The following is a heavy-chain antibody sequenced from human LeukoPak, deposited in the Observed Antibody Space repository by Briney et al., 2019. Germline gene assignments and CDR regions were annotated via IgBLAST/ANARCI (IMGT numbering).Heavy chain of an antibody. Sequence: SVKVSCKASGGTFSSYAFSWVRQAPGQGLEWMARIVPILNVRDYAQKFQDRLTITADKSTNTVYMELSSLKSDDTAVYFCARDRSGYTKRAFDAFEIWGQGTMVTVSS. V-gene: IGHV1-69*04. CDR3: ARDRSGYTKRAFDAFEI. CDR2: IVPILNVR. D-gene: IGHD5-18*01. J-gene: IGHJ3*02. CDR1: GGTFSSYA.